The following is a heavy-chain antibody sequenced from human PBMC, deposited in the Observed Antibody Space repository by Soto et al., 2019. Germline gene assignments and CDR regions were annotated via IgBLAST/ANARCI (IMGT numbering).Heavy chain of an antibody. CDR3: ARLDIVGPSTVP. V-gene: IGHV1-46*01. D-gene: IGHD1-26*01. CDR2: INPTSGST. Sequence: QVQLLQSGAEVKRPGASVNVSCKAFGYTFTTYYMHWVRQAPGQGLEWMGMINPTSGSTTYAQNFEGRVTMVRDKSTRTVYMELNSLRYEDTAVYYCARLDIVGPSTVPWGQGTLVTGSS. J-gene: IGHJ5*02. CDR1: GYTFTTYY.